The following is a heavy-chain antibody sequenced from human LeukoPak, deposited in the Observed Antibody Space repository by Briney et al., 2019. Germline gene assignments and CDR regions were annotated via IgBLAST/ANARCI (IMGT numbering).Heavy chain of an antibody. CDR1: GFTFSSHF. CDR3: VKDLHSATDSRF. D-gene: IGHD1-26*01. J-gene: IGHJ4*02. V-gene: IGHV3-23*01. Sequence: GGSLRLSCAASGFTFSSHFLSWVRQTPGKGLQWVSALRASDFSTYYADSVKGRFTIPSDNSKDTLYLQMNSLRGEDTAVSYCVKDLHSATDSRFWGQGTLVTVSS. CDR2: LRASDFST.